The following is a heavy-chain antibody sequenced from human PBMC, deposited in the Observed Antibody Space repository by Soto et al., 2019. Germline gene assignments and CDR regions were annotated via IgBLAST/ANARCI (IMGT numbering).Heavy chain of an antibody. J-gene: IGHJ4*02. CDR3: ARHRGYYDILTGYYTELNFDY. CDR1: GDSLRRGAYY. CDR2: IYYSGST. D-gene: IGHD3-9*01. Sequence: PSETLFLTCTVSGDSLRRGAYYWSWIRQHPGKGLEWIGYIYYSGSTYYNPSLQSRVTISVDTSKNQFSLKLSSVTAADTAVYYCARHRGYYDILTGYYTELNFDYWGQGTLVTAPQ. V-gene: IGHV4-31*03.